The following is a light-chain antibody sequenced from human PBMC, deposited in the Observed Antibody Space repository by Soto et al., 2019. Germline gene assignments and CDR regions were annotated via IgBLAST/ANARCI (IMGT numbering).Light chain of an antibody. J-gene: IGKJ1*01. CDR3: QQYDNWPWT. CDR2: GAS. V-gene: IGKV3-15*01. CDR1: QSISDT. Sequence: EIVMTQSPATVSVSPGERATLSCRASQSISDTLAWYQQKPGQAPRLLIHGASTRAPGFPARFSGSGSGTDFTLTISSLQSEDFAVYYCQQYDNWPWTFGQGTKVDIK.